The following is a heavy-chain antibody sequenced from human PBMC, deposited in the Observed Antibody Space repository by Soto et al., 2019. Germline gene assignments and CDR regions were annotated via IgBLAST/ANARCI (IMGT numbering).Heavy chain of an antibody. CDR1: GGSISSSSYY. J-gene: IGHJ5*02. V-gene: IGHV4-39*07. CDR2: INHSGST. D-gene: IGHD3-10*01. Sequence: SETLSLTCTVSGGSISSSSYYWGWIRQPPGKGLEWIGSINHSGSTNYNPSLKSRVTISVDTSKNQFSLKLSSVTAADTAVYYCARESRVRGVIITSLAFDPWGQGTLVTVSS. CDR3: ARESRVRGVIITSLAFDP.